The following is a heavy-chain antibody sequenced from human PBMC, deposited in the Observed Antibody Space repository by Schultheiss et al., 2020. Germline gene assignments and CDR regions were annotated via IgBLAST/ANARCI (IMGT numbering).Heavy chain of an antibody. J-gene: IGHJ5*02. Sequence: SETLSLTCTVSGGSISSYYWSWIRQPPGKGLEWIGYIYYSGSTNYNPSLKSRVTISVDTSKNQFSLKLSSVTAADTAVYYCAREITIFGVVPRAYNWFDHWGQGTLVTVSS. CDR2: IYYSGST. CDR3: AREITIFGVVPRAYNWFDH. D-gene: IGHD3-3*01. V-gene: IGHV4-59*01. CDR1: GGSISSYY.